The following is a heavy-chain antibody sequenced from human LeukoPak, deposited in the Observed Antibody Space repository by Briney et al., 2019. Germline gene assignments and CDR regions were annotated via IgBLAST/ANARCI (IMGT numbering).Heavy chain of an antibody. CDR3: ARDRLRWPKIDY. J-gene: IGHJ4*02. D-gene: IGHD4-23*01. V-gene: IGHV4-39*07. CDR1: GGSISSSDYY. Sequence: SETLSLTCTVSGGSISSSDYYWGWNRQPPGKGLEWIGGIYYSVTTYYNPSLKSRVTISVDTSKNQFSLKLNSVTAADTAVYYCARDRLRWPKIDYWGQGTLVTVSS. CDR2: IYYSVTT.